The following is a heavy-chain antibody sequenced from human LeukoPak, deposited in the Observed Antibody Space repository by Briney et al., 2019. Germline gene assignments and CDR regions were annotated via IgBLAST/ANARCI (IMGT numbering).Heavy chain of an antibody. CDR1: GFTFSSYS. J-gene: IGHJ4*02. CDR3: AKDRDSGSSFDS. D-gene: IGHD3-10*01. Sequence: GGSLRLSCAASGFTFSSYSMNWVRPTPGKGLEWVSGIIGSGGSASYEDSVKGRFTISRDNSKNTVYLQMSRLRVEDTAIYYCAKDRDSGSSFDSWGQGTLVTVSS. V-gene: IGHV3-23*01. CDR2: IIGSGGSA.